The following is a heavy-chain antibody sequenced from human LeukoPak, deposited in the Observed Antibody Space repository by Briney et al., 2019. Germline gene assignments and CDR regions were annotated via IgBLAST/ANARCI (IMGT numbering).Heavy chain of an antibody. D-gene: IGHD2-15*01. J-gene: IGHJ6*02. CDR2: INPNSGGT. V-gene: IGHV1-2*02. CDR3: AGSYCSGGSCYQHYYYYGMDV. Sequence: ASVKVSCKASGYTFTCYYMHWVRQAPGQGLEWMGWINPNSGGTNYAQKFQGRVTMTRDTSISTAYMELSRLRSDDTAVYYCAGSYCSGGSCYQHYYYYGMDVWGQGTTVTVSS. CDR1: GYTFTCYY.